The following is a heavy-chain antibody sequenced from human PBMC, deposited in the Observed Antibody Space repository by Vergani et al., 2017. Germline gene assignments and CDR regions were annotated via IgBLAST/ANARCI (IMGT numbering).Heavy chain of an antibody. CDR2: IRYDGSNT. J-gene: IGHJ6*02. D-gene: IGHD3-9*01. CDR1: GFTFSNYG. Sequence: QVQLVESGGGVVQPGGSLRLSCGASGFTFSNYGMHWVRQAPGKGLEWVTFIRYDGSNTYYADSVKGRFTISRDNSKNTLFLQMNSLRAEDTAVYYCARDQRYDILTRFSPYYYYGMDVWGQGTTVTVSS. CDR3: ARDQRYDILTRFSPYYYYGMDV. V-gene: IGHV3-30*02.